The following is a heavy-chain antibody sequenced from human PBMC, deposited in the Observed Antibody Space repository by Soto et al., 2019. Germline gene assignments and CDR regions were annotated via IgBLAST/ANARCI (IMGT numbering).Heavy chain of an antibody. CDR2: IVSYYGNT. V-gene: IGHV1-18*01. Sequence: ASVKVSCKASGGTFSSYAISWVRQAPGQGLEWMGWIVSYYGNTNYAQKFQGRVTMTTDTSTSTAYMELRSLRSDDTAVYYCARDTGTQWLVFDYWGQGTLVTVSS. D-gene: IGHD6-19*01. CDR1: GGTFSSYA. CDR3: ARDTGTQWLVFDY. J-gene: IGHJ4*02.